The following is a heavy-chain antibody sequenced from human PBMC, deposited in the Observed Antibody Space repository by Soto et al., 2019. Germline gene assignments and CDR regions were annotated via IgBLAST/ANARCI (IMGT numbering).Heavy chain of an antibody. CDR2: IYYSGST. CDR1: GGSISSSSYY. J-gene: IGHJ4*02. CDR3: ARLEDYGDYGVDY. V-gene: IGHV4-39*01. D-gene: IGHD4-17*01. Sequence: QLQLQESGPGLVKPSETLSLTCTVSGGSISSSSYYWGWIRQPPGKGLEWIGSIYYSGSTYYNPSLNRRLTISVDTSKNQFSLKLSSVPAADTAVYYCARLEDYGDYGVDYWGQGTLVTVSS.